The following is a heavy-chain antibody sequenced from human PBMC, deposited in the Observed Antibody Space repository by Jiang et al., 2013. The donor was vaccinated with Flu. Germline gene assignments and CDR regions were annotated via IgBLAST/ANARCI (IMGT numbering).Heavy chain of an antibody. D-gene: IGHD3-16*01. CDR1: GFSFTTYW. CDR2: IYPGDSDT. CDR3: ARRIGSANAWGREYYFDY. J-gene: IGHJ4*02. V-gene: IGHV5-51*03. Sequence: GAEVKKPGESLKISCKGSGFSFTTYWIGWVRQMPGKGLEWMGIIYPGDSDTRYSPSFQGQVTISADKSISTAYLQWSSLKASNTAMYYCARRIGSANAWGREYYFDYWGQGTLVTVSS.